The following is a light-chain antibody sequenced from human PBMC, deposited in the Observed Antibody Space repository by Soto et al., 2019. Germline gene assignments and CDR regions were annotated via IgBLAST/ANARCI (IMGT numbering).Light chain of an antibody. Sequence: EIVLTQSPASLSVSPGVRATLSCRASQSVSSKLAWFQQKPGQAPRLLIYGASTRATGIPARFSGSGSETEFTLTISSLQSEDFAVYYCQQYNGWPRPFGQGTRVEIK. CDR1: QSVSSK. V-gene: IGKV3-15*01. J-gene: IGKJ1*01. CDR3: QQYNGWPRP. CDR2: GAS.